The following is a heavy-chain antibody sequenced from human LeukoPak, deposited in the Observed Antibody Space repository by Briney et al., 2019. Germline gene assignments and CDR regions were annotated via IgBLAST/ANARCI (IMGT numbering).Heavy chain of an antibody. V-gene: IGHV4-59*01. CDR1: GGSISSYY. Sequence: PSETLSLTCTDSGGSISSYYWSWIRQPPGKGLEWIGYIYYSGSTNYNPSLKSRVTISVDTSKNQFSLKLSSVTAADTAVYYCARVGWLDLYWYFDLWGRGTLVTVSS. CDR2: IYYSGST. J-gene: IGHJ2*01. CDR3: ARVGWLDLYWYFDL. D-gene: IGHD3-22*01.